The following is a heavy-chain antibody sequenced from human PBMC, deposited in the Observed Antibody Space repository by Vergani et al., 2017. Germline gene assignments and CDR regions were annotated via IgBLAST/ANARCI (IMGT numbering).Heavy chain of an antibody. CDR3: ASDTHSGQRADR. J-gene: IGHJ5*02. V-gene: IGHV4-59*11. Sequence: QVQLQESGPGLVKSSETLSLTCSVSFDSIRNLYCNWIRQPPGKGLEWIGSIHYSENTNYNPSLKTLVTISVDTSKNQFSLTLPSVTAADTAVYYCASDTHSGQRADRWGQGILVTVTS. D-gene: IGHD6-19*01. CDR2: IHYSENT. CDR1: FDSIRNLY.